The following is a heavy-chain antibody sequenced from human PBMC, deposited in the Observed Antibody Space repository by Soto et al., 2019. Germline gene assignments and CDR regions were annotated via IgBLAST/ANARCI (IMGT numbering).Heavy chain of an antibody. CDR1: GGSISSGGYY. V-gene: IGHV4-31*03. Sequence: SETLSLTCTVSGGSISSGGYYWSWIRQHPGKGLEWIGYIYYSGSTYYNPSLKSRVTISVDTSKNQFSLKLSSVTAADTAVYYCARGGITMVRGVIGSFDYWGQGTLVTVSS. CDR3: ARGGITMVRGVIGSFDY. J-gene: IGHJ4*02. D-gene: IGHD3-10*01. CDR2: IYYSGST.